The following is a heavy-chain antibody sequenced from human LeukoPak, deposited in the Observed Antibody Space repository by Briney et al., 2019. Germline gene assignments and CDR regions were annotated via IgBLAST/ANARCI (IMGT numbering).Heavy chain of an antibody. CDR2: ISSSGGTI. CDR3: ATTDDSSGYWYFDY. D-gene: IGHD3-22*01. CDR1: GFTFSSCE. Sequence: GGSLRLSCAASGFTFSSCEMNWVRQAPGKGLEWVSYISSSGGTIYYADSVKGRFTISRDNAKNSLYLQLNSLRAEDTAVYYCATTDDSSGYWYFDYWGQGTLVTVSS. V-gene: IGHV3-48*03. J-gene: IGHJ4*02.